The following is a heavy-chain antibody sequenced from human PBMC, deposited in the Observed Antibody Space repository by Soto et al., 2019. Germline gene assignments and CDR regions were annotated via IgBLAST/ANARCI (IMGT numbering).Heavy chain of an antibody. Sequence: GGSLRLSCAASGFTFSSYSMNWVRQAPGKGLEWVSSISSSSSYIYYADSVKGRFTISRDNAKNSLYLQMNSLRAEDTAVYYCARGLGRYYYYYGMDVWGQGTTVTVSS. J-gene: IGHJ6*02. CDR3: ARGLGRYYYYYGMDV. V-gene: IGHV3-21*01. CDR1: GFTFSSYS. CDR2: ISSSSSYI.